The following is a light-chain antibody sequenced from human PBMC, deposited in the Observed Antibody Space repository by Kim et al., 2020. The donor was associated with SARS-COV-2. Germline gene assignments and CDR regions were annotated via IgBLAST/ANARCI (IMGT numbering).Light chain of an antibody. CDR2: QDS. CDR3: QAWDSSTVWV. J-gene: IGLJ3*02. CDR1: KLGDKY. V-gene: IGLV3-1*01. Sequence: SYELTQPPSVSVSPGQTASITCSGDKLGDKYACWYQRKPGQSPVVVIYQDSKRPSGIPERFSGSNSGNTATLTISGTQAMDEADYYCQAWDSSTVWVFGG.